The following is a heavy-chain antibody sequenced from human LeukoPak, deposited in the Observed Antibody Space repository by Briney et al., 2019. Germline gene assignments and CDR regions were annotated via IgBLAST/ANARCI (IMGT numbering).Heavy chain of an antibody. D-gene: IGHD1-26*01. Sequence: PSETLSLTCTVSSGSIKSYYWGWVRQPPGKGLEWIGRIYTTGTTQYNPSLQSRVTMSVDTSTKQFSLNLRSMTAADTAVYYCGRQGYTASYYFLDYWSQGTLVAVS. CDR1: SGSIKSYY. CDR3: GRQGYTASYYFLDY. V-gene: IGHV4-4*07. CDR2: IYTTGTT. J-gene: IGHJ4*02.